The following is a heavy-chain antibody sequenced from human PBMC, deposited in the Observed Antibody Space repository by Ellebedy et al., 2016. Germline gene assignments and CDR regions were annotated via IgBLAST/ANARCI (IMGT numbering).Heavy chain of an antibody. Sequence: GESLKISCKSSGYSFTSYWIVWVRQMPGKGLEWMGAIYPDDSDTRYSPSFQGQVTISADRSISTAYLQWNSLKASDSAMYYCARQKKYSSDWYIDYWGQGTLVTVSS. V-gene: IGHV5-51*01. D-gene: IGHD6-19*01. CDR2: IYPDDSDT. CDR1: GYSFTSYW. CDR3: ARQKKYSSDWYIDY. J-gene: IGHJ4*02.